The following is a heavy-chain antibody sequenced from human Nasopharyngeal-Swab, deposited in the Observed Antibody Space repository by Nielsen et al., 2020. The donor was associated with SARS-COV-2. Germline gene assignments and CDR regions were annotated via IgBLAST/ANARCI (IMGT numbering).Heavy chain of an antibody. CDR2: TRNKANSYTT. Sequence: VRQAPGKGLEWVGRTRNKANSYTTEYAASVKDRFTISRDDSKNSLYLQMNSLKTEDTAVYYCVLETYGSYYYYYMDVWGKGTTVTVSS. D-gene: IGHD4-17*01. J-gene: IGHJ6*03. V-gene: IGHV3-72*01. CDR3: VLETYGSYYYYYMDV.